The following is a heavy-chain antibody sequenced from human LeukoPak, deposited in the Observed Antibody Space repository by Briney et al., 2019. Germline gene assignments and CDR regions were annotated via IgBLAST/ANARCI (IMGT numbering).Heavy chain of an antibody. V-gene: IGHV4-39*01. CDR3: ARHVIVVGPFVY. J-gene: IGHJ4*02. CDR2: IYYSGST. D-gene: IGHD2-2*01. CDR1: GGSISSSSYY. Sequence: SETLSLTCTVSGGSISSSSYYWGWIRQPPGKGLEWIGSIYYSGSTYYNPSLKSRVTISVDTSENQFSLKLSSVTAADTAVYYCARHVIVVGPFVYWGQGTLVTVSS.